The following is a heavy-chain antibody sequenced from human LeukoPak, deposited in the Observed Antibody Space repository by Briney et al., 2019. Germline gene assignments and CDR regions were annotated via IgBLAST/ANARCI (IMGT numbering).Heavy chain of an antibody. CDR1: GGSISSYY. Sequence: KSSETLSLTFTVSGGSISSYYWSWIRQPPGKGREGIGYIYYSGSTNYNPSLKSRVTISVDTSKNQFSLKLSSVTAADTAVYYCARVYCSGGSCYPDPWGQGTLVTVSS. V-gene: IGHV4-59*01. J-gene: IGHJ5*02. CDR3: ARVYCSGGSCYPDP. CDR2: IYYSGST. D-gene: IGHD2-15*01.